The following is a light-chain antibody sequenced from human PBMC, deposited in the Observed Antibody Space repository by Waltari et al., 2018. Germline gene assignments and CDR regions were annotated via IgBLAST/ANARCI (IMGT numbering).Light chain of an antibody. CDR1: QNINNY. J-gene: IGKJ1*01. CDR2: AAS. Sequence: DIQMTQSPSSLSASIGDRVTITCRASQNINNYLNWFQQKPGEAPKLQIYAASSLQSGVPSRFSGSGSGTDFTLTISSLQPEDFAAYYCQQSYSIPLTFGQGTKVEIK. V-gene: IGKV1-39*01. CDR3: QQSYSIPLT.